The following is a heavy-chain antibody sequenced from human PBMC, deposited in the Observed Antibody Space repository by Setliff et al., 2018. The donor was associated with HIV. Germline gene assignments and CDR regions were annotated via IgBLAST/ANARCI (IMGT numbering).Heavy chain of an antibody. CDR2: IKQDGSEK. D-gene: IGHD3-16*01. CDR1: GFTFSKYW. J-gene: IGHJ5*02. Sequence: GGSLRLSCAASGFTFSKYWMSWVRQGPGKGLEWVANIKQDGSEKHYVGSVKGRFTISRDNDKKLLILQMNSLRVDDTAVYYCAKGVKWLDPWGQGIQVTVSS. V-gene: IGHV3-7*03. CDR3: AKGVKWLDP.